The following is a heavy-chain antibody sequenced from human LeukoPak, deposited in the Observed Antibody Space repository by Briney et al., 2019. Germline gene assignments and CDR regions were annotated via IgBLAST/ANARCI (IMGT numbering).Heavy chain of an antibody. CDR2: ISHDGGNT. D-gene: IGHD2-15*01. CDR3: AKREYCSGGSCYHFDY. V-gene: IGHV3-30*04. CDR1: GFTFSTYP. Sequence: PGGSLRLSCAASGFTFSTYPMHWVRQAPGKGLEWVAIISHDGGNTYYPDSVKGRFTISRDNSKNTLYLQMNSLRPEDTAVYYCAKREYCSGGSCYHFDYWGQGTRVTVSS. J-gene: IGHJ4*02.